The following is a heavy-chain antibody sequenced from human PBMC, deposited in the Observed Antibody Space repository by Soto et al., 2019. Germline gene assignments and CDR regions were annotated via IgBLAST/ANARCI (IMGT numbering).Heavy chain of an antibody. CDR1: GGSISSSSYY. Sequence: KPSETLSLTCTVSGGSISSSSYYWGWIRQPPGEGLEWIGSIYYSGSTYYNPSLKSRVTISVDTSKNQFSLKLSSVTAADTAVYYCARLPGGSYDFWSGYMYYFDYWGQGTLVTVSS. J-gene: IGHJ4*02. V-gene: IGHV4-39*01. CDR2: IYYSGST. CDR3: ARLPGGSYDFWSGYMYYFDY. D-gene: IGHD3-3*01.